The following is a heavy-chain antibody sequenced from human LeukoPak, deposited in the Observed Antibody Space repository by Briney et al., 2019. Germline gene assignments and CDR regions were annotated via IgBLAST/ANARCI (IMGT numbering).Heavy chain of an antibody. CDR1: GFTFDDYA. CDR2: VTTSGGTT. J-gene: IGHJ4*02. CDR3: AREGFDY. V-gene: IGHV3-23*01. Sequence: PGGSLRLSCAASGFTFDDYAMSWVRQAPGKGLEWVSAVTTSGGTTYYADSVKGRFTISRDNSKNTLFSQMNSLRAEDTAVYYCAREGFDYWGQGTLVTVSS.